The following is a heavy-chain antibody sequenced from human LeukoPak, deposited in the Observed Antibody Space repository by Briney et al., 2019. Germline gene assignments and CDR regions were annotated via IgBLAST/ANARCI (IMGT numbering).Heavy chain of an antibody. CDR1: GGSISSYC. D-gene: IGHD3-9*01. J-gene: IGHJ4*02. CDR2: IYTSGST. CDR3: ARENYDILTGYSYFDY. Sequence: PSETLSLTCTVSGGSISSYCWSWIRQPAGKGLERIGRIYTSGSTNYNPSLKSRVTISVDKSKNQFSLKMSSVTAADTAVYYCARENYDILTGYSYFDYWGRGTLVTVSS. V-gene: IGHV4-4*07.